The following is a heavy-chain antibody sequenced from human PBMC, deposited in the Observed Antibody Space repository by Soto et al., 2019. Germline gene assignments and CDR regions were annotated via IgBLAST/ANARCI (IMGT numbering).Heavy chain of an antibody. D-gene: IGHD4-17*01. Sequence: SVKVSCKASGGTFSSYAISWVRQAPGQGLEWMGGIIPIFGTANYAQKFQGRVTITADKSTSTAYMELSRLRSDDTAVYYCARAYGDYEGDYYPYYMDVWGKGTTVTVSS. CDR2: IIPIFGTA. CDR3: ARAYGDYEGDYYPYYMDV. J-gene: IGHJ6*03. CDR1: GGTFSSYA. V-gene: IGHV1-69*06.